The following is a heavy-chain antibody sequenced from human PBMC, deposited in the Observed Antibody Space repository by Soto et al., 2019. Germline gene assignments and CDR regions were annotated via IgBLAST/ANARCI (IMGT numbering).Heavy chain of an antibody. D-gene: IGHD1-20*01. CDR3: GGITVPD. CDR2: INHSGST. J-gene: IGHJ4*02. V-gene: IGHV4-34*01. Sequence: QVQLQQWGAGLLKPSETLSLTCAVYGGSFSDYYWSWIRQPPGKGLEWIGEINHSGSTNYNPSLKSRVTISLHTSKTQFSLRLRSVTAADTAVYYCGGITVPDWGQGTLVTVSS. CDR1: GGSFSDYY.